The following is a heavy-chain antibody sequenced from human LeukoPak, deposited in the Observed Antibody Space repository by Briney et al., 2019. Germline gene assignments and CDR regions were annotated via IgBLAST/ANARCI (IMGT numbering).Heavy chain of an antibody. Sequence: ASVKVSCKVSGYTPTGLSMHWVRQAPGKGLEWMGGFDPEDGETIYAQKFQGRVTMTEDTSTDTAYMELSSLRSEDTAVYYCATAYYYCSGGSCYYDYWGQGTLVTVSS. D-gene: IGHD2-15*01. CDR1: GYTPTGLS. V-gene: IGHV1-24*01. CDR2: FDPEDGET. J-gene: IGHJ4*02. CDR3: ATAYYYCSGGSCYYDY.